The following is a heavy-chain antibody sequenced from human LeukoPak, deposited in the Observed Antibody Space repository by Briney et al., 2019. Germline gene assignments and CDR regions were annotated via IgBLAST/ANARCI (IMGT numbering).Heavy chain of an antibody. CDR2: IYYDGGNK. Sequence: GGSLILSCAASGFTFRDYGMHWVRQAPGKGLEWVALIYYDGGNKAYADSVKGRFTISRDNPKNTLYLQMNSLRVEDTAVYYCARTEHYSDRNGYYYFDQWGQGTLVTVSS. V-gene: IGHV3-33*01. J-gene: IGHJ4*02. D-gene: IGHD3-22*01. CDR3: ARTEHYSDRNGYYYFDQ. CDR1: GFTFRDYG.